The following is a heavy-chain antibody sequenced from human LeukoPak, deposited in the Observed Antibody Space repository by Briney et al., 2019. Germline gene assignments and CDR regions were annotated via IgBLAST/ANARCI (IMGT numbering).Heavy chain of an antibody. CDR3: ARALEYSSPGDY. V-gene: IGHV3-30*01. CDR1: GFTFSSYA. D-gene: IGHD6-6*01. Sequence: GRSLRLSCAASGFTFSSYAMHWVRQAPGKGLEWVAVISHDGSNKYYADSVKGRFTISRDNSKNTLYLQMNSLRAEDTAVYYCARALEYSSPGDYWGQGTLVTVSS. CDR2: ISHDGSNK. J-gene: IGHJ4*02.